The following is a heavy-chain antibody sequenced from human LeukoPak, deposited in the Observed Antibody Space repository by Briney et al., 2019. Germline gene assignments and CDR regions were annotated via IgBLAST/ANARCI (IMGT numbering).Heavy chain of an antibody. CDR2: ISWNIGSI. CDR3: AKDMGLGGHDILTGYSPFDY. J-gene: IGHJ4*02. CDR1: GFTFDDYA. Sequence: PGGSLRLSCAASGFTFDDYAMHWSRKAQGKALDWFPGISWNIGSIGYADSVKGRFTISRDNAKNSLYLQMNSLRAEDTALYYCAKDMGLGGHDILTGYSPFDYWGQGTLVTVSS. V-gene: IGHV3-9*01. D-gene: IGHD3-9*01.